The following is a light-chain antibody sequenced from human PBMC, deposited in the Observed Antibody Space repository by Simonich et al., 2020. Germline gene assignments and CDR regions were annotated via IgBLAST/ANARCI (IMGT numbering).Light chain of an antibody. CDR1: SSDVGSNNL. J-gene: IGLJ3*02. V-gene: IGLV2-23*03. CDR2: EGS. CDR3: CSYAGSSTFGV. Sequence: QSALTQPASVSGSPGQSITISCTGTSSDVGSNNLVYWYQQHPCKAPKLLIYEGSKRPSGVSKRFSGSKSGNTASLTIAGLQAEDEADYYCCSYAGSSTFGVFGGGTKLTVL.